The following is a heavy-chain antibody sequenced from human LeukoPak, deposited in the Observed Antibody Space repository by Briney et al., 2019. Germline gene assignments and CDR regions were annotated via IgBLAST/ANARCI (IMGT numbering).Heavy chain of an antibody. Sequence: ASVKVSCKASGYTFTSYYMHWVRQAPGQGLEWMGIINPSGGSTNYAQKFQGRVTITTDESTSTAYMELSSLRSEDTAVYYCARTMYSSSSLTPRYYYYYYYMDVWGKGTTVTVSS. V-gene: IGHV1-46*01. J-gene: IGHJ6*03. CDR1: GYTFTSYY. CDR3: ARTMYSSSSLTPRYYYYYYYMDV. D-gene: IGHD6-6*01. CDR2: INPSGGST.